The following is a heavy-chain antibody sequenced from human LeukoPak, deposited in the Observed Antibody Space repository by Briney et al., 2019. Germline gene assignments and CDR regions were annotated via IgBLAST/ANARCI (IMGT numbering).Heavy chain of an antibody. CDR1: GFTFDDYA. D-gene: IGHD1-1*01. CDR3: AKGYGSNNWNYFDY. Sequence: GGSLRLSCAASGFTFDDYAMHWVRQAPGKGLEWVSGISWNSGNIDYADSVKGRFTISRDNAKNSLYLQMNSLSAEDMALYYCAKGYGSNNWNYFDYWGQGTLVTVSS. J-gene: IGHJ4*02. V-gene: IGHV3-9*03. CDR2: ISWNSGNI.